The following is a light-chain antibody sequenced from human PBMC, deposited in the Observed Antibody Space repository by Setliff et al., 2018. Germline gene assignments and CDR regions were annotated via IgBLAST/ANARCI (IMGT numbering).Light chain of an antibody. CDR3: SSYTGSNSHV. CDR2: DAG. J-gene: IGLJ1*01. Sequence: QSVLTQPASVSGSPGQSITISCTGSSSDVGGYNHVSWYQQHPGKAPKLMIYDAGKRPSGVSNRFSGSKSGNTASLTISGLQAEDEADYYCSSYTGSNSHVFGTGTKV. V-gene: IGLV2-14*01. CDR1: SSDVGGYNH.